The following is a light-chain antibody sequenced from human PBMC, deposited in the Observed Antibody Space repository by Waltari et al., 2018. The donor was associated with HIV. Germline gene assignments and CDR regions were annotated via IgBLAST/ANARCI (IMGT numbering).Light chain of an antibody. CDR1: GNDISGY. J-gene: IGLJ1*01. Sequence: QSALTQPRSVSGSPGQSVTISCTGSGNDISGYVSWYQQQPGKAPRLIIYDVTQRSSGVPDRFSGSLSGSTASLTISGLQVDDEADYYCCSYAATKTLFGTGTDVTVL. V-gene: IGLV2-11*01. CDR3: CSYAATKTL. CDR2: DVT.